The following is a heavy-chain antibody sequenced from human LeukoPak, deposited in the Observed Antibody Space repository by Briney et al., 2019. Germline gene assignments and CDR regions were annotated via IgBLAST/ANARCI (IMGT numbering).Heavy chain of an antibody. Sequence: PGGSLRLSCEASGFTFTTYSMTWVRQATGGGLEWVANIKQDESEKYYVEPVKGRFTISRDNAKNSLYLQMNSLRAEDTAVYYCAKELLYSGSPNWFDPWGQGTLVTVSS. CDR1: GFTFTTYS. CDR2: IKQDESEK. D-gene: IGHD1-26*01. V-gene: IGHV3-7*03. CDR3: AKELLYSGSPNWFDP. J-gene: IGHJ5*02.